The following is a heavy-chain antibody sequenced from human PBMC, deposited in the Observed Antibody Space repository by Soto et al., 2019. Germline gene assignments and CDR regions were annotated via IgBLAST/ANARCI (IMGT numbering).Heavy chain of an antibody. CDR1: GYSISSSNW. Sequence: QVQLQESGPGLVKPSDTLSLTCAVSGYSISSSNWWGWIRQPPGKGLEWIGYIYYSGTTYYNPSLKSLDTTAVDTTKNQFSLQLSSVTAVDTAVYYCARREIEGPIDCWGQGTLVTVSS. D-gene: IGHD1-26*01. V-gene: IGHV4-28*01. CDR3: ARREIEGPIDC. J-gene: IGHJ4*02. CDR2: IYYSGTT.